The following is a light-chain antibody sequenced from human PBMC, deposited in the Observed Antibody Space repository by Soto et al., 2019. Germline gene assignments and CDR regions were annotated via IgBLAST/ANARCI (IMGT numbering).Light chain of an antibody. Sequence: DIQMTQSPSTLSASVGDRVTITCRASQSISSWLAWYQQKPGKAPKLLIYKASSLESRVPSRFSGSGSGTEFTLTISSLQPDDFDTYYCQQYNSYSRYTFGQGTKLEIK. CDR1: QSISSW. CDR3: QQYNSYSRYT. CDR2: KAS. V-gene: IGKV1-5*03. J-gene: IGKJ2*01.